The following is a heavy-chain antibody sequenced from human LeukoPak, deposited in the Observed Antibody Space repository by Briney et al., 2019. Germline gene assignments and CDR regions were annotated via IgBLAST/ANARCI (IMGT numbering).Heavy chain of an antibody. Sequence: GGSLRLSCAASGFTFSSYAMSWVRQAPGKGLEWVSAISGSGGSTYYADSVKGRFTISRDNSKNTLYLQMNSLRAEDTAVYYRAKVTVPWELDYYYYMDVWGKGTTVTVSS. CDR1: GFTFSSYA. CDR3: AKVTVPWELDYYYYMDV. CDR2: ISGSGGST. V-gene: IGHV3-23*01. D-gene: IGHD1-26*01. J-gene: IGHJ6*03.